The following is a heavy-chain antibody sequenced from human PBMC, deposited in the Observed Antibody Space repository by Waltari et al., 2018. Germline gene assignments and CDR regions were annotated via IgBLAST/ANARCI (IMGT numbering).Heavy chain of an antibody. CDR3: ARGRDYGDSLDPFGY. CDR1: GYSFSGYD. D-gene: IGHD4-17*01. Sequence: QVQLVQSGAEVRKPGASVKVSCKASGYSFSGYDINWVRQAPGQGLEWLGWMNTNSGDTGYAQNFQGRVTITRISSMSTAYMELTSLKSEDTAVYYCARGRDYGDSLDPFGYWGQGTLVTVSS. V-gene: IGHV1-8*02. CDR2: MNTNSGDT. J-gene: IGHJ4*02.